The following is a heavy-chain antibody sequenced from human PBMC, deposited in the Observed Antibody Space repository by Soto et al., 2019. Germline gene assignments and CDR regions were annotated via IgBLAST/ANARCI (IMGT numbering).Heavy chain of an antibody. D-gene: IGHD2-15*01. J-gene: IGHJ4*02. CDR3: ASSPKGSGGSWHEDYFDY. CDR2: IWYDGSNK. CDR1: GFTFSSYG. V-gene: IGHV3-33*01. Sequence: QVQLVESGGGVVQPGRSLRLSCAASGFTFSSYGMHWVRQAPGKGLEWVAVIWYDGSNKYYADSVKGRFTISRDNSKNTLYLQMNSRRAEDTAVYYCASSPKGSGGSWHEDYFDYWGQGTLVTVSS.